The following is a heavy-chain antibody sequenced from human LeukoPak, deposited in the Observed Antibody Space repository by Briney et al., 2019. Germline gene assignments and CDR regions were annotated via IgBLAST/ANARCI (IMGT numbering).Heavy chain of an antibody. CDR3: AMLKAAAGRREGRLDY. CDR1: EFTFISYS. Sequence: GGSLRLSCAASEFTFISYSMNWARQAPGRGLEWVSSISSSSSYIYYADSVKGRFTISRDNAKNSLYLQMNSLRAEDTAGYYCAMLKAAAGRREGRLDYWGQGTLVTVSS. D-gene: IGHD6-13*01. CDR2: ISSSSSYI. V-gene: IGHV3-21*01. J-gene: IGHJ4*02.